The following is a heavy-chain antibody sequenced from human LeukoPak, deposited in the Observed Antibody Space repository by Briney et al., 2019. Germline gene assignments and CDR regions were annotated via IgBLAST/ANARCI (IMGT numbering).Heavy chain of an antibody. CDR2: ISSSSSYI. V-gene: IGHV3-21*01. CDR1: GFTFSSHS. Sequence: GGSLRLSCVASGFTFSSHSMNWVRQAPGKGLEWVASISSSSSYIYYADSVKGRFTISRDNAKNSLYLQMNSLRAEDTAVYYCARSTVTTWRYYYGMDVWGQGTTVTVSS. CDR3: ARSTVTTWRYYYGMDV. J-gene: IGHJ6*02. D-gene: IGHD4-11*01.